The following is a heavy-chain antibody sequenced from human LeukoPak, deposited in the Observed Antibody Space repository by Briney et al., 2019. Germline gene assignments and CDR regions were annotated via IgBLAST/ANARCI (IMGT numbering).Heavy chain of an antibody. Sequence: GGSLRLSCAASGFTFRTDTMHWVRQAPGKGLEWVSSISSSSSYIYYADSLKGRFTISRDNAKNSLLLQMNSLKAEDTAVYYCAREALSSVDYWGQGTLVTVSS. CDR3: AREALSSVDY. V-gene: IGHV3-21*01. D-gene: IGHD2-8*01. CDR1: GFTFRTDT. J-gene: IGHJ4*02. CDR2: ISSSSSYI.